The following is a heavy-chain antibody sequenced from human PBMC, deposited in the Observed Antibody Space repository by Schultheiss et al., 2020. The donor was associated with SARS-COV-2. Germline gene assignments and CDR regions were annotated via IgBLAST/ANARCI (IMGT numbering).Heavy chain of an antibody. CDR3: ARGKVAGGLPDH. V-gene: IGHV1-2*02. Sequence: ASVKVSCKASGYTFTSYAMHWVRQAPGQGLEWMGWINPNSGGTNYAQRFQGRVTMTRETSISTAYMELTSLRSDDTAVYYCARGKVAGGLPDHWGQGTLVTVSS. J-gene: IGHJ4*02. D-gene: IGHD6-13*01. CDR2: INPNSGGT. CDR1: GYTFTSYA.